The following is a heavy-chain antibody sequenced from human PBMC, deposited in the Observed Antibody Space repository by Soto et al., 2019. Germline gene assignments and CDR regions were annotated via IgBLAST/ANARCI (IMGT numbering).Heavy chain of an antibody. CDR1: GFTVSSHA. Sequence: EVQLLESGGGVAQRGGSLRLSCAPSGFTVSSHAMSWVRQAPGKGLEWVASISGSGDGTYYGDSVKGRFNISRDSSSSTLYLQMNNLRGEDTAVYFCTKSRRGILMVYGFGGMDVWGQGTTVTVSS. V-gene: IGHV3-23*01. J-gene: IGHJ6*02. CDR3: TKSRRGILMVYGFGGMDV. D-gene: IGHD2-8*01. CDR2: ISGSGDGT.